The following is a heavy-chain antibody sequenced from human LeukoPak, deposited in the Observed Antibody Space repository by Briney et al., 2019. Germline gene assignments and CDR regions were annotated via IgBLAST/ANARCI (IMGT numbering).Heavy chain of an antibody. V-gene: IGHV3-23*01. CDR1: GFTFSSYG. D-gene: IGHD1-1*01. CDR3: AKDRKLYYYDY. CDR2: ISGSGGST. Sequence: HPGGTLRLSCAASGFTFSSYGMSWVRQAPGKGLEWVSAISGSGGSTYYADSVKGRFTISRDNSKNTLYLQMNSLRAEDTAVYYCAKDRKLYYYDYWGQGTLVTVSS. J-gene: IGHJ4*02.